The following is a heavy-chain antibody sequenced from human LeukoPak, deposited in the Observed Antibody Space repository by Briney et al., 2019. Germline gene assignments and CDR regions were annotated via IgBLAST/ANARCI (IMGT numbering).Heavy chain of an antibody. CDR3: PRDEGAWEFFDY. Sequence: GWSVPLSCLARGCTFSSHSFHWVRQAPGKGLDGVASISSSSSYIYYADSVKGRSTIHRHNAKQSLYVHTNSLRPDHRDVYYLPRDEGAWEFFDYWGQGTLVTVS. V-gene: IGHV3-21*03. D-gene: IGHD1-26*01. CDR1: GCTFSSHS. CDR2: ISSSSSYI. J-gene: IGHJ4*02.